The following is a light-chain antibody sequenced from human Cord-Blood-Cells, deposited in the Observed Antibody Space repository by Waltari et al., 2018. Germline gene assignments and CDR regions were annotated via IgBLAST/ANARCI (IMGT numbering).Light chain of an antibody. V-gene: IGLV2-14*01. CDR3: SSYTSSSTRV. J-gene: IGLJ1*01. CDR1: SSDVGGYNY. Sequence: QSALTQPASVSGSPGQSITISCTGTSSDVGGYNYVSWYQQHPGKAPKLIIYDVSNRPSVVANRFSGSKSGNTASLTISGLQAEDEADYYGSSYTSSSTRVFGTGTKVTVL. CDR2: DVS.